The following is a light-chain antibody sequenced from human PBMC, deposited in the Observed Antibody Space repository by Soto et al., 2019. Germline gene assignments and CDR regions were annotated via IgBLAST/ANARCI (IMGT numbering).Light chain of an antibody. CDR3: QHYNSYSES. V-gene: IGKV1-5*03. CDR1: QTISSW. CDR2: KAS. J-gene: IGKJ1*01. Sequence: DIQMTQSLSILSGSVGDRVTITCRASQTISSWLAWYQQKPGKAPKLLIYKASTLKSGVPSRFSGSGSGTEFTLTISSLQPDDFATYYCQHYNSYSESFGQRAEV.